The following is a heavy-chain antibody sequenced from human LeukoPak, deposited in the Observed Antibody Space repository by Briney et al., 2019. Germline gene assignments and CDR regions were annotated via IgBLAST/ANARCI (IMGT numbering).Heavy chain of an antibody. V-gene: IGHV4-59*01. CDR3: ARGESGFFDY. Sequence: SETLSLTCTVSGGSISSYYWSWIRQPPGKGLEWIGYIYYSGSTNYNPSLKSRVTISVDTSKNQFSLKLSSVTAADTAVYYCARGESGFFDYWGQGTLVTVSS. J-gene: IGHJ4*02. D-gene: IGHD3-3*01. CDR2: IYYSGST. CDR1: GGSISSYY.